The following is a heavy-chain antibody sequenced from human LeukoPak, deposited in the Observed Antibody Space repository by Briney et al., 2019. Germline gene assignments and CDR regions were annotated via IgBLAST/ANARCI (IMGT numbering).Heavy chain of an antibody. J-gene: IGHJ1*01. CDR1: GGSLSSSSFY. CDR3: ARVHPGELSRFQP. V-gene: IGHV4-39*07. Sequence: SETLSLTCTVAGGSLSSSSFYWGWIRQSPGRGLEWIGTIYYSGTTYYNPSLKSRIALSIDTSKNQFSLKLSSVTAADTAVYYCARVHPGELSRFQPWGQGTLVTVSS. CDR2: IYYSGTT. D-gene: IGHD3-16*02.